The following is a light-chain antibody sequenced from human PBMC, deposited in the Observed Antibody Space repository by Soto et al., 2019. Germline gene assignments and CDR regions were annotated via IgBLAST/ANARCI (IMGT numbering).Light chain of an antibody. Sequence: QSVLTQPPSASGTPGQRVTISCSGSSSNIGSNTVNWYQQLPGTAPKLLIYSNNQRPSGVPDRFSGSKSGTSASLAISGLQSEDEADYYCAAWDDSLNGPGVVFGGGT. CDR2: SNN. CDR1: SSNIGSNT. J-gene: IGLJ2*01. CDR3: AAWDDSLNGPGVV. V-gene: IGLV1-44*01.